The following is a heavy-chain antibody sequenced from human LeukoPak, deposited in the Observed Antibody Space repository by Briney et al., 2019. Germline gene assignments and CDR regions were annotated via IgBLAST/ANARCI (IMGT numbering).Heavy chain of an antibody. D-gene: IGHD6-19*01. CDR3: ARDRAVRRAVAGTQIADY. CDR2: IKQDGSEK. J-gene: IGHJ4*02. CDR1: GFTFSSYW. Sequence: GGSLRLSCAASGFTFSSYWMSWVRQAPGKGLEWVANIKQDGSEKYYVDSVKGRFTISRDNAKNSLYLQMNSLRAEDTAVYYCARDRAVRRAVAGTQIADYWGQGTLVTVSS. V-gene: IGHV3-7*01.